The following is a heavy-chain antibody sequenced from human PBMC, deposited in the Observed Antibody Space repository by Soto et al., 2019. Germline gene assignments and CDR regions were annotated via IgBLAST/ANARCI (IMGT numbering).Heavy chain of an antibody. CDR1: GGSISSGGYY. CDR3: ASMDKRSGGSWLGY. CDR2: IYYSWST. Sequence: QVQLQESGPGLVKPSQTMSLTCTVSGGSISSGGYYWSWILQHPGKGLEWIGYIYYSWSTYYNPSLNSLVTISVDTSKNHFSLKLSSVTAADTAVYYCASMDKRSGGSWLGYWGQGTLVTVSS. J-gene: IGHJ4*02. V-gene: IGHV4-31*01. D-gene: IGHD2-15*01.